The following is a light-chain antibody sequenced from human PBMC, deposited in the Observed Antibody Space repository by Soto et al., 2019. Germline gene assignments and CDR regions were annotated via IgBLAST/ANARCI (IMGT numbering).Light chain of an antibody. CDR1: QSVSSSD. Sequence: IVLTQSPGTLSLSPGERATLSCRASQSVSSSDLAWYQQKPGQAPRLLIYSASSRATGIPDRFSGSGSGTEFTLTISGLQSDDFAVYFCQQYNNWPPWTFGHGTKVEIK. V-gene: IGKV3-20*01. CDR3: QQYNNWPPWT. CDR2: SAS. J-gene: IGKJ1*01.